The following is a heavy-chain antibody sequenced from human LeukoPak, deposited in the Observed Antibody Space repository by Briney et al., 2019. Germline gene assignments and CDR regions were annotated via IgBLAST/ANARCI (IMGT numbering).Heavy chain of an antibody. Sequence: PSETLSLTCTVSGGSISSSSYYWGWIRQPPGKGLEWIGSIYYSGSTYYNPSLKSRVTISVDTSKNQFSLKLSSVTAADTAVYYCARQGGPYSSGWYRVFWGQGTLVTVSS. V-gene: IGHV4-39*01. CDR3: ARQGGPYSSGWYRVF. CDR1: GGSISSSSYY. J-gene: IGHJ4*02. CDR2: IYYSGST. D-gene: IGHD6-19*01.